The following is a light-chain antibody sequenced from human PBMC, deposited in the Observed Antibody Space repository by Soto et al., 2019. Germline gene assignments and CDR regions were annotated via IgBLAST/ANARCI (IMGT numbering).Light chain of an antibody. Sequence: QSALTQPASVSGSPGQSITISCTGTSSDVGGYNYVSWYQQHPGKAPKLMIYDVSNRPSGVSNRFSGSKSGNTASLTISGLQVEDEAEYFCGSFTTSRIWVFGGGTQLTVL. J-gene: IGLJ3*02. CDR3: GSFTTSRIWV. V-gene: IGLV2-14*01. CDR1: SSDVGGYNY. CDR2: DVS.